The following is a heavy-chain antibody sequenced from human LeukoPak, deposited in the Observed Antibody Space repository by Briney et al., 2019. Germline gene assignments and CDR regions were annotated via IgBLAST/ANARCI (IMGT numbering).Heavy chain of an antibody. J-gene: IGHJ5*02. CDR3: ARGPLPAATVDP. V-gene: IGHV4-34*01. CDR1: GGSFSGYY. CDR2: INHSGRT. D-gene: IGHD2-2*01. Sequence: PSETLSLTCAVYGGSFSGYYWSWIRQPPGKGLEWIGEINHSGRTNYNPSLKSRVTIPVDTSKNQFSLKLSSVTAADTAVYYCARGPLPAATVDPWGQGTLVTVSS.